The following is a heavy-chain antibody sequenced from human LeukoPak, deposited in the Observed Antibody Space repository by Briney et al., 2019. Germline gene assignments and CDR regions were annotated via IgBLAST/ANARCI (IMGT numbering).Heavy chain of an antibody. V-gene: IGHV3-7*01. CDR2: INQDGSEK. CDR3: ARDPYDYVWGSYLPPSY. D-gene: IGHD3-16*02. Sequence: GGSLRLSCEASGFTFSSYSMSWVRQAPGKGLEWVANINQDGSEKYYVDSVKGRFTISRDNAKNSLYLQMNSLRAEDTAVYYCARDPYDYVWGSYLPPSYWGQGTLVTVSS. J-gene: IGHJ4*02. CDR1: GFTFSSYS.